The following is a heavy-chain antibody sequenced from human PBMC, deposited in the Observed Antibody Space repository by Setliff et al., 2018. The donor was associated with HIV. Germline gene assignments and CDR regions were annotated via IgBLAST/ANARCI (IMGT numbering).Heavy chain of an antibody. J-gene: IGHJ6*03. CDR3: ARDRPGGFYYMDV. Sequence: GGSLRLSCAASGLTFSSYAMHWVRQAPGKGLEWVAVISYDGSNKYYADSVKGRFTISRDNSKNTLYLQMNSLRAEDTAVYYCARDRPGGFYYMDVWGKGTTVTVSS. CDR1: GLTFSSYA. CDR2: ISYDGSNK. V-gene: IGHV3-30*01.